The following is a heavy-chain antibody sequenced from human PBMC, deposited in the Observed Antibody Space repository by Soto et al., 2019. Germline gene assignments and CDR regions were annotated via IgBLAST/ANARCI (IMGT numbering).Heavy chain of an antibody. V-gene: IGHV3-30-3*01. Sequence: PGGSLRLSCAASGFTFSSCAMHWVRQAPGKGLEWVAVISYDGSNKYYADSVKGRFTISRDNSKNTLYLQMNSLRAEDTAVYYCARDGDADPSALWLYGLAVWGQGTTVTISS. J-gene: IGHJ6*02. CDR2: ISYDGSNK. CDR3: ARDGDADPSALWLYGLAV. CDR1: GFTFSSCA. D-gene: IGHD2-21*02.